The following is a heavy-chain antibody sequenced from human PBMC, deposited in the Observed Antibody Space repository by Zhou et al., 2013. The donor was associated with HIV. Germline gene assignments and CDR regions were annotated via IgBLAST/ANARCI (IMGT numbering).Heavy chain of an antibody. CDR3: ARGPRPARPDDYYYMDA. Sequence: QGQVVQSGAEVKKPGSSVKVSCRASGGSFSSYAISWVRQAPGQGLEWMGGIIPIFGTTNYAQKFQGRVTITTDESTTTAYMELNSLKSEDAAVYYCARGPRPARPDDYYYMDAWGKGTTVTVSS. CDR1: GGSFSSYA. J-gene: IGHJ6*03. D-gene: IGHD6-6*01. CDR2: IIPIFGTT. V-gene: IGHV1-69*05.